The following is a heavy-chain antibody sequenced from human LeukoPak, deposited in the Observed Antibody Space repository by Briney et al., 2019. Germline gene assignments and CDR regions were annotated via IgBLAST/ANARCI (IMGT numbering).Heavy chain of an antibody. D-gene: IGHD7-27*01. CDR1: GFIFRNYV. CDR2: ISGSSYSS. CDR3: AKDGSPWGRDAFDI. V-gene: IGHV3-23*01. J-gene: IGHJ3*02. Sequence: GGSLRLSCAASGFIFRNYVMSWVRQAPGKGLEWVSGISGSSYSSYYADTVKGRFTISRDNSKNTLYLQMNSLRAEDTAVYYCAKDGSPWGRDAFDIWGQGTMVTVSS.